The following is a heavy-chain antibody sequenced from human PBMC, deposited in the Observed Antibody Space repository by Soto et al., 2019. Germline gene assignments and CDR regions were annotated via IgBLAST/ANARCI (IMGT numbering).Heavy chain of an antibody. V-gene: IGHV1-2*02. Sequence: ASVKVSCKASGYTFTGYYMHWVRQAPGQGLEWMGWINPNSGGTNYAQKFQGRVTMTRDTSISTAYMELSRLRSDDTAVYYCARDIMVRGVIIRPDWYFDLWGRGTLVTVSS. CDR1: GYTFTGYY. D-gene: IGHD3-10*01. CDR2: INPNSGGT. CDR3: ARDIMVRGVIIRPDWYFDL. J-gene: IGHJ2*01.